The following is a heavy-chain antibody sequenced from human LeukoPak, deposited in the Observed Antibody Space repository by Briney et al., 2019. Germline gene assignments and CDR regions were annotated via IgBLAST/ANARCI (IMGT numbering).Heavy chain of an antibody. CDR2: ISYDGSNE. Sequence: PGGSLRLSCAASGFTFSSYVMHWVRQAPGKGLEWVAVISYDGSNEYYADSVKGRLTISRDNSRNTLYLQMSSLRADDTAVYYCARDRSSFDLWGQGALVTVSS. CDR1: GFTFSSYV. CDR3: ARDRSSFDL. V-gene: IGHV3-30-3*01. J-gene: IGHJ4*02. D-gene: IGHD6-13*01.